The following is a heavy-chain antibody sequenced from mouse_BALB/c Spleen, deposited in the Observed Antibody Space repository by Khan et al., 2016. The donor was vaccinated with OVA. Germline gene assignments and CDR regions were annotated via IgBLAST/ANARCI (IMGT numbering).Heavy chain of an antibody. CDR3: TRLAIYYDSGGFAY. D-gene: IGHD1-1*01. Sequence: EVELVESGGDLVKPGGSLKLSCAASGFTFSTYGMSWVRQAPDKRLEWVATVSNGGSYTYYPASVKGRFTISRDNAKNTLYLQMSGLRSEDTAMFSYTRLAIYYDSGGFAYWGQGTLVTVSA. V-gene: IGHV5-6*01. J-gene: IGHJ3*01. CDR2: VSNGGSYT. CDR1: GFTFSTYG.